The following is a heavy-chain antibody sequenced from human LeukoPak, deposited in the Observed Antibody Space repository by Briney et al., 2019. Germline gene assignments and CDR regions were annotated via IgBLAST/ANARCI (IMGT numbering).Heavy chain of an antibody. D-gene: IGHD4-11*01. Sequence: ASVKVSCKVSGYTLTELSMHWVRQAPGQGLEWMGWISVYNGITNYAQNFQGRVTMTTDISTSTAYMELRSLRSDDTAVYYCARVRNYGVYYYYGMDVWGQGTTVTVSS. V-gene: IGHV1-18*01. CDR1: GYTLTELS. CDR2: ISVYNGIT. J-gene: IGHJ6*02. CDR3: ARVRNYGVYYYYGMDV.